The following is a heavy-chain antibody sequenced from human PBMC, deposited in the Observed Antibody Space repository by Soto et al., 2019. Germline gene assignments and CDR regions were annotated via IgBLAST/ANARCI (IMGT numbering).Heavy chain of an antibody. CDR3: ARLAYYDFWSGYSGYYYGMDV. Sequence: PGESLKISCKGSGYSFTSYWIGWVRQMPGKGLEWMGIIYPGDSDTRYSPSFQGQVTISADKSISTAYLQWSSLKASDTAMYYCARLAYYDFWSGYSGYYYGMDVWGQGTTVTVSS. V-gene: IGHV5-51*01. D-gene: IGHD3-3*01. J-gene: IGHJ6*02. CDR2: IYPGDSDT. CDR1: GYSFTSYW.